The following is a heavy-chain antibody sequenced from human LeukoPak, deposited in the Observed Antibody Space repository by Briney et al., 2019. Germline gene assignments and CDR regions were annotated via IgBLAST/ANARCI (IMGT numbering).Heavy chain of an antibody. V-gene: IGHV3-30*02. D-gene: IGHD6-13*01. CDR3: ARDTAAAGTLGDY. CDR2: IRYDGSNK. CDR1: GFTFSSYG. Sequence: GGSLRLSCAASGFTFSSYGMHWIRQAPGKGLEWVAFIRYDGSNKYYADSVKGRFTISRDNSKNTLYLQMNSLRAEDTAVYYCARDTAAAGTLGDYWGQGTLVTVSS. J-gene: IGHJ4*02.